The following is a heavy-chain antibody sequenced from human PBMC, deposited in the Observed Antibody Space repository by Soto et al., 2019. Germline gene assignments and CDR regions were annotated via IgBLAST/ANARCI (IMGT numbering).Heavy chain of an antibody. CDR1: GFTFSHYW. V-gene: IGHV3-74*01. D-gene: IGHD3-22*01. CDR3: AREDSNYHDSSGLDD. Sequence: EVQLVQSGGGLVQPGGSLRLSCAASGFTFSHYWMHWVRQVPGKGLVWVSHINSDGSSTSYADSVKGRFTISRDNAKNTLYLQMSSLRAEDTAVYYCAREDSNYHDSSGLDDWGQGTLVTVSS. J-gene: IGHJ4*02. CDR2: INSDGSST.